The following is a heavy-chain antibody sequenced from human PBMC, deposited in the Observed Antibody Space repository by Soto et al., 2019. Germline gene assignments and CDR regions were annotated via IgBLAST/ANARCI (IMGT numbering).Heavy chain of an antibody. D-gene: IGHD2-15*01. CDR1: GFTVSSNY. CDR3: ARDRWLLPASGAYYYGMDV. CDR2: IYSGGST. V-gene: IGHV3-66*01. Sequence: GGSLRLSCAASGFTVSSNYMSWVRQAPGKGLEWVSVIYSGGSTYYADSVKGRFTISRDNSKNTLYLQMNSLRAEDTAVYYCARDRWLLPASGAYYYGMDVWGQGTTVTVSS. J-gene: IGHJ6*02.